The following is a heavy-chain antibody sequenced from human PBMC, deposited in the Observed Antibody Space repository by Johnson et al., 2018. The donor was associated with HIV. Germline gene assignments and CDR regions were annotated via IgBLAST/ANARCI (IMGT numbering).Heavy chain of an antibody. CDR3: AKGVSDSSGCYYGEDAFDI. Sequence: QVQLVESGGGVVQPGRSLRLSCAASRFTFSNYGMHWVRQAPGKGLEWVAVISYDGSNKYFADSVKGRVTISRDNSNNTLYLQMNSLRAEDTAVYYCAKGVSDSSGCYYGEDAFDIWGQGTMVIVSS. D-gene: IGHD3-22*01. V-gene: IGHV3-30*18. CDR1: RFTFSNYG. CDR2: ISYDGSNK. J-gene: IGHJ3*02.